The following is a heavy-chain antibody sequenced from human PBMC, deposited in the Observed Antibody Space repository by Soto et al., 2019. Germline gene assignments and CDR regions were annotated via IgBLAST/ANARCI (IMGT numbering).Heavy chain of an antibody. CDR1: GGSISSSSSY. CDR3: ARALSSAAGLYFDF. J-gene: IGHJ4*02. Sequence: PSETLSLTCIVSGGSISSSSSYWGWIRQVPGKGMEWIGRIHTTENTNYNPSLKSRVTMSIDTSKNQFSLKLSSLTAADTAVYYCARALSSAAGLYFDFWGQGTRVTVSS. CDR2: IHTTENT. V-gene: IGHV4-61*05. D-gene: IGHD6-13*01.